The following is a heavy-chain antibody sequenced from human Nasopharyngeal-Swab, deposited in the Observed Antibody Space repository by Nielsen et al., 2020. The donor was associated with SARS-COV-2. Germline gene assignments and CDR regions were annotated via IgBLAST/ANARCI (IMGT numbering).Heavy chain of an antibody. CDR1: GYTLTELS. CDR2: FDPEDGET. V-gene: IGHV1-24*01. Sequence: ASVKVSCKVSGYTLTELSMHWVRQAPGKGLEWMGGFDPEDGETIYAQKFQGRVTMTEDTSTSTAYMELRSLRSDDTAVYYCAGGIAVAGTFDYWGQGTLVTVSS. CDR3: AGGIAVAGTFDY. J-gene: IGHJ4*02. D-gene: IGHD6-19*01.